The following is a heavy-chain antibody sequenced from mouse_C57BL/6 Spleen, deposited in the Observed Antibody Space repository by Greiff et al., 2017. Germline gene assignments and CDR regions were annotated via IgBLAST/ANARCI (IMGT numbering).Heavy chain of an antibody. D-gene: IGHD2-4*01. Sequence: QVQLQQPGAELVKPGASVKMSCKASGYTFTSYWITWVKQRPGQGLEWIGDIYPGSGSTNYNEKFKSKATLTVATSSSTAYMQLSSLTSEDSAVYYCARGNDYDGYAMDYWGQGTSVTVSS. CDR2: IYPGSGST. J-gene: IGHJ4*01. V-gene: IGHV1-55*01. CDR1: GYTFTSYW. CDR3: ARGNDYDGYAMDY.